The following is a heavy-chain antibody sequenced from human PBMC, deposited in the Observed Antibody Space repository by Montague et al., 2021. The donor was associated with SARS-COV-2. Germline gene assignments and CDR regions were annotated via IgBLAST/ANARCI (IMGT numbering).Heavy chain of an antibody. CDR1: GASISSSY. CDR3: ARDGRRLYTYGSLDY. CDR2: IDTSGSP. D-gene: IGHD5-18*01. Sequence: SETLSLTRTVSGASISSSYWGWIRQTAGKGLEWIGRIDTSGSPKYNPSLKSRVTMSLDTSKNQFSLKVNSVTVADTAMYFCARDGRRLYTYGSLDYWGQGILVTVS. J-gene: IGHJ4*02. V-gene: IGHV4-4*07.